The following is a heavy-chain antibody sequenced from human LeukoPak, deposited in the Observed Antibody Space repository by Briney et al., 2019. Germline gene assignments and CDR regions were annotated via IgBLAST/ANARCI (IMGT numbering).Heavy chain of an antibody. CDR1: GFTVSSNY. CDR3: AKGKSRRLVTSLDY. CDR2: IYSGGST. Sequence: PGGSLRLSCAASGFTVSSNYMSWVRQAPGKGLEWVSVIYSGGSTYYADSVKGRFTISRDNSKNTLYLQMNSLRAEDTAVYYCAKGKSRRLVTSLDYWGQGTLVTVSS. J-gene: IGHJ4*02. V-gene: IGHV3-53*01. D-gene: IGHD6-19*01.